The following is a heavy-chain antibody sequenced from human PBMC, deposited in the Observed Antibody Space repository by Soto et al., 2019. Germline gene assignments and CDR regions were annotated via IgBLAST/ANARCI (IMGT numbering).Heavy chain of an antibody. J-gene: IGHJ4*02. CDR3: AKDRILCGVKYYFDN. D-gene: IGHD3-10*02. Sequence: GGSLRLSCAASGFTFSSYGMHWVRQAPGKGLEWVAVISYDGSNKYYADSVKGRFTISRDNSKNTLYLQMNSLRAEDTAVYYCAKDRILCGVKYYFDNWGRGTLVTVSS. V-gene: IGHV3-30*18. CDR2: ISYDGSNK. CDR1: GFTFSSYG.